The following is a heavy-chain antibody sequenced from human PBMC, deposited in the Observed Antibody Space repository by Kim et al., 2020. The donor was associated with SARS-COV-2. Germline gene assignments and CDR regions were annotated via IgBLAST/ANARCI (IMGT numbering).Heavy chain of an antibody. CDR2: ISYDGSNK. D-gene: IGHD3-10*01. CDR3: ARGGVIAFDY. V-gene: IGHV3-30-3*01. Sequence: GGSLRLSCAASGFTFSSYAMHWVRQAPGKGLEWVAVISYDGSNKYYADSVKGRFTISRDNSKNTLYLQMNSLRAEDTAVYYCARGGVIAFDYWGQGTLVTVSS. J-gene: IGHJ4*02. CDR1: GFTFSSYA.